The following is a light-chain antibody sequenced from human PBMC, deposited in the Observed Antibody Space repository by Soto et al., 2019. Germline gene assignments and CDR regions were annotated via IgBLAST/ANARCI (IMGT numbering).Light chain of an antibody. CDR3: QQYDNKPPIT. V-gene: IGKV3-15*01. J-gene: IGKJ5*01. CDR1: QSVSTN. CDR2: ATS. Sequence: EIVMTQSPATLSVSPGERATLSCRASQSVSTNLAWYQQKPGQAPRLRIYATSTKATVIPDRFTGSVSGTEFTLNISSLQSEDFAVYHFQQYDNKPPITFGQETRLEIK.